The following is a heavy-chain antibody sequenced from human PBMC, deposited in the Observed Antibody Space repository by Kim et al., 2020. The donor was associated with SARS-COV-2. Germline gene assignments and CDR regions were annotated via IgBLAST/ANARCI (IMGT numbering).Heavy chain of an antibody. CDR1: GFTFTGYG. CDR3: ARDDDTSGHFSYFQH. V-gene: IGHV3-33*05. CDR2: TSSDPIRT. J-gene: IGHJ1*01. D-gene: IGHD3-22*01. Sequence: GGSLRLSCVASGFTFTGYGMHWVRQAPGKGLEWVAGTSSDPIRTYYGDSVKGRFTIARDNTMNTMYLQLNNLRGEDTGVYYCARDDDTSGHFSYFQHWGQGTQVTVSS.